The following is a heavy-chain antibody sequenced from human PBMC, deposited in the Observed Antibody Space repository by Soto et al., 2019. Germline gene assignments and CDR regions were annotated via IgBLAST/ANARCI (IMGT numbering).Heavy chain of an antibody. D-gene: IGHD2-15*01. V-gene: IGHV1-8*01. J-gene: IGHJ5*01. Sequence: QVQLVQSGAEVKEPGASVKVSCKASGYPFTTYDINWVRQVAGQGLEWMGWMNTHTDDTGYAQRFQGRVSMTRNTSISTAYLELSSLKSDDSAIYYCVRGQLGGYFDSWGQGTLVTVSS. CDR3: VRGQLGGYFDS. CDR1: GYPFTTYD. CDR2: MNTHTDDT.